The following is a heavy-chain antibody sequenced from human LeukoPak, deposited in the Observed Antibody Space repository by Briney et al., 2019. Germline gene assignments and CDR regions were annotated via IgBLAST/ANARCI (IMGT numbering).Heavy chain of an antibody. Sequence: PGGSLRLSCAAPKFSFSAYWMHWVRQAPGKGLVWVSRINSDGSRTNYADSVKGRFTISRDNAKNTLYLQMNSLRAEDTAVYYCARVLTGSWDWFDPWGQGTLVTVSS. CDR2: INSDGSRT. V-gene: IGHV3-74*01. D-gene: IGHD2-8*02. CDR3: ARVLTGSWDWFDP. CDR1: KFSFSAYW. J-gene: IGHJ5*02.